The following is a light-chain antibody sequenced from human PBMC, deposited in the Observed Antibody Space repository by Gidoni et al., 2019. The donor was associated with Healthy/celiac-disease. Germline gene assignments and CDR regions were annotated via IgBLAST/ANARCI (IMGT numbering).Light chain of an antibody. Sequence: SSELTQDPAVSVALGQTVRITCQGDSLRSSYASWYQQNPGQAPGLVIYGKHNRPSGIPDRFSGSRSGNTASLTITGAQAEDEADYYCNSRDSSGNHYVFGTGTKVTV. CDR3: NSRDSSGNHYV. CDR2: GKH. V-gene: IGLV3-19*01. CDR1: SLRSSY. J-gene: IGLJ1*01.